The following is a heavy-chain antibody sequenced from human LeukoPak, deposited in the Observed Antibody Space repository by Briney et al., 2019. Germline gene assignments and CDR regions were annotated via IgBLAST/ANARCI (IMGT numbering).Heavy chain of an antibody. V-gene: IGHV4-61*02. Sequence: SETLSLTCTVSGASINSDTYYWSWIRQPAGKGLEWIGRIYISGSTNYNPSLKSRVTMSVDTSKNQFSLKLSSVTAADTAVYYCARDGGWELRFAFDIWGQGTMVTVS. J-gene: IGHJ3*02. CDR3: ARDGGWELRFAFDI. CDR1: GASINSDTYY. CDR2: IYISGST. D-gene: IGHD1-26*01.